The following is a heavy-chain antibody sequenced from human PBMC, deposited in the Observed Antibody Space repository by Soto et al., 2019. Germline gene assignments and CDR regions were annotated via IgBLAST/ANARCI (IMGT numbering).Heavy chain of an antibody. D-gene: IGHD3-3*01. Sequence: GGSLRLSCAASGFTFSSYAMHWVRQAPGKGLEWVAVISYDGSNKYYADSVKGRFTISRDNSKNTLYLQMNILRAEDTAVYYCARARFLEWLSTPDYWGQGTLVTVSS. V-gene: IGHV3-30-3*01. CDR3: ARARFLEWLSTPDY. CDR1: GFTFSSYA. CDR2: ISYDGSNK. J-gene: IGHJ4*02.